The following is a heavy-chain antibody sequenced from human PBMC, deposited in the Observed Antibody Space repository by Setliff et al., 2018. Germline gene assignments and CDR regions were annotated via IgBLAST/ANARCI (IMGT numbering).Heavy chain of an antibody. CDR1: GFTFDDFA. CDR2: LGYDGTNE. J-gene: IGHJ2*01. D-gene: IGHD4-17*01. V-gene: IGHV3-30*02. CDR3: AKDASDYYWYFNV. Sequence: GGSLRLSCAASGFTFDDFAMHWVRQAPGKGLEWVAALGYDGTNEYYADSVKGRFTISRDNSKNTLYLQMNSLRREDTAVYYCAKDASDYYWYFNVWGRGTLVTVSS.